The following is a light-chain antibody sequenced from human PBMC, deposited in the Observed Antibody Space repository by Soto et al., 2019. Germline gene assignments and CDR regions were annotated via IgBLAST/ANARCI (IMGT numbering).Light chain of an antibody. CDR2: TAS. CDR3: QQYGSSPWT. V-gene: IGKV3-20*01. Sequence: EIVLTQSPGTLSLSPGERATLSCRASQRVGSSYLAWHQQKPGQAPRLLIYTASTRATVIPDRFSGSGSGTDFTLTISRLEPEDFAVYYCQQYGSSPWTFGQGTKVEIK. J-gene: IGKJ1*01. CDR1: QRVGSSY.